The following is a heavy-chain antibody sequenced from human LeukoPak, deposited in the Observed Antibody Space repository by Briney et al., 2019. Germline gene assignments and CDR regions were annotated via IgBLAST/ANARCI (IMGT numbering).Heavy chain of an antibody. CDR3: ARDFSRGSYKGRDYYMDV. J-gene: IGHJ6*03. V-gene: IGHV3-21*01. CDR1: GFTFSSYS. D-gene: IGHD1-26*01. Sequence: GGSLRLSCAASGFTFSSYSMNWVRQAPGKGLEWVSSISSSSSYIYYADSVKGRFTISRVNAKNSLYLQMNSLRAEDTAVYYCARDFSRGSYKGRDYYMDVWGKGTTVTVSS. CDR2: ISSSSSYI.